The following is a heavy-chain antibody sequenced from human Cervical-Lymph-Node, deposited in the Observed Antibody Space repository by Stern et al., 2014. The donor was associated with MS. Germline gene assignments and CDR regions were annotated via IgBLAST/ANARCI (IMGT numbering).Heavy chain of an antibody. CDR3: ARSAFSKYTTGWYFYGMDV. CDR2: TWYDGSSD. CDR1: GFTFSNFG. V-gene: IGHV3-33*01. D-gene: IGHD6-19*01. Sequence: VQLVQSGGGVVQPGRSLRLSCAASGFTFSNFGIHWVRRAPGKGLEWVAATWYDGSSDYYADSVKGRFTISRDNSKNTLYLQMSSLRAEDTAVYYCARSAFSKYTTGWYFYGMDVWGLGTTVTVSS. J-gene: IGHJ6*02.